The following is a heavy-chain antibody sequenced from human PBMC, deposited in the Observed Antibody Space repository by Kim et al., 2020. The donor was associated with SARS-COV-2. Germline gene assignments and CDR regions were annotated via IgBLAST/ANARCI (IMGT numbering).Heavy chain of an antibody. CDR3: AKRSGTGNYFDY. D-gene: IGHD1-26*01. Sequence: YYADAVKGRFTISRDNSKNTLYRQMNSLRAEDTAVYYCAKRSGTGNYFDYWGQGTLVTVSS. J-gene: IGHJ4*02. V-gene: IGHV3-23*01.